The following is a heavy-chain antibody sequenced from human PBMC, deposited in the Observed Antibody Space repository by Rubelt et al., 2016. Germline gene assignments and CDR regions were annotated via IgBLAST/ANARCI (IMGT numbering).Heavy chain of an antibody. D-gene: IGHD3-22*01. CDR1: GYTFTGYY. CDR3: ARFAIGGHSSGYLFDY. J-gene: IGHJ4*02. CDR2: INPHRGGT. Sequence: QVQLVQSGAEVKKPGASVKVSCKASGYTFTGYYMHWVRQAPGQGLEWMGWINPHRGGTNYAQKVQCRVTMTRDTSISTAYMGRSRLRSDDTAVYYCARFAIGGHSSGYLFDYWGQGTLVTVSS. V-gene: IGHV1-2*02.